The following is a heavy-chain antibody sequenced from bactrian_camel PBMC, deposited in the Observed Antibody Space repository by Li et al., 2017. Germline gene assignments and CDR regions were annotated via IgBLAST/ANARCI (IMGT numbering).Heavy chain of an antibody. CDR1: GYTYSTARV. CDR2: IYGRGGST. Sequence: DVQLVESGGGSAQAGGSLRLSCAASGYTYSTARVMAWFRQAPGKGREEVAAIYGRGGSTTYADSVKGRFTISRDNAKNTVYLQMNSLQPEDTAMYYCAADGPDCDIVKVAGYNYWGQGTQVTVS. CDR3: AADGPDCDIVKVAGYNY. V-gene: IGHV3S40*01. D-gene: IGHD4*01. J-gene: IGHJ4*01.